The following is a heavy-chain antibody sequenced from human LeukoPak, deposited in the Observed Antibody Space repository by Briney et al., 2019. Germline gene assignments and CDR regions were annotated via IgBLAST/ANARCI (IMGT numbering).Heavy chain of an antibody. CDR3: ARALLRYCSSTGCYWFDP. CDR1: GGTFSSYV. CDR2: IIPIFGTA. J-gene: IGHJ5*02. D-gene: IGHD2-2*01. Sequence: ASVKVSCKASGGTFSSYVISWVRQAPGQGLEWMGGIIPIFGTANYAQKFQGRVTITADESTSTAYMELSSLRSEDTAVYYCARALLRYCSSTGCYWFDPWGQGTLVTVSS. V-gene: IGHV1-69*13.